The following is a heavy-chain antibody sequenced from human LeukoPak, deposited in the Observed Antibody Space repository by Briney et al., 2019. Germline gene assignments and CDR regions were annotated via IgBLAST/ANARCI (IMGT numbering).Heavy chain of an antibody. Sequence: SETLSLTCTVYGGSISTYYWSWIRQPPGEGLEWIGYIYYSGSTNYHPSLKSRVTMSVDTSKNQFSLKLTSVTAADTAVYYCASGGAGIAAAPWGQGTMVTVSS. CDR3: ASGGAGIAAAP. CDR1: GGSISTYY. CDR2: IYYSGST. V-gene: IGHV4-59*01. D-gene: IGHD6-13*01. J-gene: IGHJ3*01.